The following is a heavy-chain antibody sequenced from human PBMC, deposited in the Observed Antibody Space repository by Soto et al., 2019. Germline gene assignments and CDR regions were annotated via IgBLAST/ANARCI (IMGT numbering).Heavy chain of an antibody. J-gene: IGHJ4*02. CDR2: ISYDGSNK. CDR3: AKGDDYGDQSYPPQYFDY. V-gene: IGHV3-30*18. CDR1: GFTFSSYG. D-gene: IGHD4-17*01. Sequence: PGGSLRLSCAASGFTFSSYGMHWVRQAPGKGLEWVAVISYDGSNKYYADSVKGRFTISRDNSKNTLYLQMNSLRAEDTAVYYCAKGDDYGDQSYPPQYFDYWGQGTLVTVSS.